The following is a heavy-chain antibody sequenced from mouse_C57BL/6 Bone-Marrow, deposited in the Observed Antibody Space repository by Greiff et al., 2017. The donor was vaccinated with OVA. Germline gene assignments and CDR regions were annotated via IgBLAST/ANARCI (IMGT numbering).Heavy chain of an antibody. CDR1: GFTFSSYT. Sequence: EVKVEESGGGLVKPGGSLKLSCAASGFTFSSYTMSWVRQTPEKRLEWVATISGGGGNTYYPDSVKGRFTISRDNAKNTLYLQMSSLRSEDTALYYCASGLYAMDYWGQGTSVTVSS. CDR2: ISGGGGNT. V-gene: IGHV5-9*01. CDR3: ASGLYAMDY. D-gene: IGHD2-2*01. J-gene: IGHJ4*01.